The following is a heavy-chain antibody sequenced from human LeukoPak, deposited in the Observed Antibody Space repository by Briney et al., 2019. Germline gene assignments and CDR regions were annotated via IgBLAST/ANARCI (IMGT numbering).Heavy chain of an antibody. J-gene: IGHJ4*02. Sequence: GSSVRVSCKASGGTFSSYAISWVRQAPGQGLEWMGGIIPIFGTANYAKKFQGRVTITADKSTSTAYMELSSLRSEDTAVYYCARGVPDLTFDYWGQGTLVTVSS. CDR1: GGTFSSYA. D-gene: IGHD2-2*01. CDR3: ARGVPDLTFDY. V-gene: IGHV1-69*06. CDR2: IIPIFGTA.